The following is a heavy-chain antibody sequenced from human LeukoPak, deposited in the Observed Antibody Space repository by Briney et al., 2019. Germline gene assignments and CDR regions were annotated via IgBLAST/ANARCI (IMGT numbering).Heavy chain of an antibody. CDR3: AKHYMGSSYNRGLDY. Sequence: SETPSLTCTVSGGSISSSTYYWGWIRQPPGKGLEWIRSIYYSGYTYYNPSLESRVTISVDTSKNQFSLKLSSVTAADTAIYYCAKHYMGSSYNRGLDYWGQGTLVTVSS. V-gene: IGHV4-39*01. CDR2: IYYSGYT. D-gene: IGHD3-10*01. J-gene: IGHJ4*02. CDR1: GGSISSSTYY.